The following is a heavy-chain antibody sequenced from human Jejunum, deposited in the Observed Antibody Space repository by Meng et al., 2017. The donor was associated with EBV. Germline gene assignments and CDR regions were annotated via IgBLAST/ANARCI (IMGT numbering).Heavy chain of an antibody. CDR1: GGSISSSIYC. D-gene: IGHD4-17*01. J-gene: IGHJ4*02. Sequence: QLQRPGSGPGLGKPSETLSLTCTVSGGSISSSIYCWGWIRQPPGKGLEWIGSICFSDYTYHNPSLKSRVTISADTSKNQFSLSLTSVTAADTAVYYCAMGPDYAKSGYWGQGTLVTVSS. CDR3: AMGPDYAKSGY. CDR2: ICFSDYT. V-gene: IGHV4-39*01.